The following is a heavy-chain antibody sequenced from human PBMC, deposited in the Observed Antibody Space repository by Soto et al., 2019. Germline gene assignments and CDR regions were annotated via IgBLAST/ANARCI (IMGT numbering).Heavy chain of an antibody. D-gene: IGHD4-17*01. CDR2: IYYSGST. CDR3: AREGGTVKFLDY. V-gene: IGHV4-39*02. CDR1: GGSISSSSYY. J-gene: IGHJ4*02. Sequence: TSETLSLTCTVSGGSISSSSYYWGWIRQPPGKGLEWIGSIYYSGSTYYNPSLKSRVTISVDTSKNQFSLKLSSVTAADTAVYYCAREGGTVKFLDYWGQGTLVTVSS.